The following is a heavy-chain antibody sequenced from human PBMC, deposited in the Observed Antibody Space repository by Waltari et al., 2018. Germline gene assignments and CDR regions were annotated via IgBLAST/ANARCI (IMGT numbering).Heavy chain of an antibody. V-gene: IGHV4-4*02. CDR1: GDSMIGSDF. D-gene: IGHD2-15*01. CDR2: VHRTGRT. J-gene: IGHJ4*02. Sequence: QLQLHQSGPGLVKPSESLSLTCVVSGDSMIGSDFWSWVRQSPRKGLEWIGQVHRTGRTNYNPSLAGRVTVSIDTSNKQFSLTVSSPTAADTAIYYCARDRGRGLYLDSWGQGTLVTVSP. CDR3: ARDRGRGLYLDS.